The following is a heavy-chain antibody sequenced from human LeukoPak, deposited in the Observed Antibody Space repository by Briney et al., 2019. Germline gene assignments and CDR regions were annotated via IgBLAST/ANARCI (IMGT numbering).Heavy chain of an antibody. CDR2: LHYTGNT. V-gene: IGHV4-39*01. D-gene: IGHD7-27*01. CDR1: GGSISRSDYY. J-gene: IGHJ4*02. CDR3: ASRPWGGHYFDY. Sequence: PSETLSLTCTVSGGSISRSDYYWGWIRQPPGRGLECIGILHYTGNTYYNPSLKSRVTISVDTSKKQFSLTLSSVTAADTAVFYCASRPWGGHYFDYWGQGTLVTVSS.